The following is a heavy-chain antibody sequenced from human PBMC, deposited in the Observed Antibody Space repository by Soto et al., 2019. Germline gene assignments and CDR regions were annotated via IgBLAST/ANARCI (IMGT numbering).Heavy chain of an antibody. Sequence: SETLSLTCTVSGGSISSANYYWSWIRQLPGKGLQWIGYIYYSGSTYYNPSLKSRVTISVDTSKNQFSLKLSSVTAADTAMYYCARENGDQNHYYYYMDVWGKGTTVNV. J-gene: IGHJ6*03. CDR3: ARENGDQNHYYYYMDV. CDR1: GGSISSANYY. CDR2: IYYSGST. V-gene: IGHV4-31*03. D-gene: IGHD4-17*01.